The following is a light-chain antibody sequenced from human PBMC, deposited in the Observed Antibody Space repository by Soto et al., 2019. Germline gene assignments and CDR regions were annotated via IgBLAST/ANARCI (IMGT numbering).Light chain of an antibody. Sequence: QSVLTQPASVSGSPGQSITISCTGTSSDVGSGNFVSWFQQHPGKAPKLMIYEVTNRPSGVSYRFSGSKSGNTASLTISGLQAEDEADYYCSSFTTTNTWVFGGGTKLTVL. J-gene: IGLJ3*02. CDR1: SSDVGSGNF. CDR2: EVT. V-gene: IGLV2-14*01. CDR3: SSFTTTNTWV.